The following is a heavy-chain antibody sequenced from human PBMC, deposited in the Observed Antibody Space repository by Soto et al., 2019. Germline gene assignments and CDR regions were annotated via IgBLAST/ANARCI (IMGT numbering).Heavy chain of an antibody. J-gene: IGHJ5*02. CDR2: IYYSGST. V-gene: IGHV4-61*01. Sequence: PSETLSLTCTVSGGSVSSGSYYWSWIRQPPGKGLEWIGYIYYSGSTNYNPSLKSRVTISVDTSKNQFSLRLSSVTAADTAVYYCARDEVYSSGWINWFDPWGQGTLVTVSS. CDR3: ARDEVYSSGWINWFDP. CDR1: GGSVSSGSYY. D-gene: IGHD6-19*01.